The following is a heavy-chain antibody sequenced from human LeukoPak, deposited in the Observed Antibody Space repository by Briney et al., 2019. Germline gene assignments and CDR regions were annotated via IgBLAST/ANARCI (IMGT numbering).Heavy chain of an antibody. Sequence: ASVKVSCKASRYTFTSYYMHWVRPAPAQGLEWMGIIDPSGGSTSYAQKFHGRVTMTRDTSTSTVYMELSSLRSEDTAVYYCASEAWGRYYYMDVWGKGTTVTVSS. V-gene: IGHV1-46*03. J-gene: IGHJ6*03. D-gene: IGHD7-27*01. CDR1: RYTFTSYY. CDR3: ASEAWGRYYYMDV. CDR2: IDPSGGST.